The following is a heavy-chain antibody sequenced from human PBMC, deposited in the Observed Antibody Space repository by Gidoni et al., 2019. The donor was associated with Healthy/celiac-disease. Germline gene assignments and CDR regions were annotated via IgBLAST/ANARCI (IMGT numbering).Heavy chain of an antibody. Sequence: QVQLVESGGGVVQPGRSLRLSCAASGFTLSSYGMHWVRQAPGKGMEWVAVISYDGSNKYYADSVKGRFTISRDNSKNTLYLQMNSLRAEDTAVYYCAKGDFWSGYSSYYYYGMDVWGQGTTVTVSS. V-gene: IGHV3-30*18. D-gene: IGHD3-3*01. J-gene: IGHJ6*02. CDR1: GFTLSSYG. CDR3: AKGDFWSGYSSYYYYGMDV. CDR2: ISYDGSNK.